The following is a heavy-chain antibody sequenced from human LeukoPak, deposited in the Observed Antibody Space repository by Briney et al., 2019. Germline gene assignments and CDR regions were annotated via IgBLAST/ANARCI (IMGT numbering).Heavy chain of an antibody. CDR1: GYTFTSYG. CDR3: ARPYYYDSTGYYQYYFDY. J-gene: IGHJ4*02. D-gene: IGHD3-22*01. V-gene: IGHV1-18*03. CDR2: ISAYNGNT. Sequence: ASVKVSCKASGYTFTSYGISWVRQAPGQGLEWMGWISAYNGNTNYAQKLQGRVTMTTDTSTSTAYMELRSLRSDDMAVYYCARPYYYDSTGYYQYYFDYWGQGTLVTVSS.